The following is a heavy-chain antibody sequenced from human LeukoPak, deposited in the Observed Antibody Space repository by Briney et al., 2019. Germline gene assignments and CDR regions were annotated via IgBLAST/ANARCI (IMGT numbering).Heavy chain of an antibody. CDR2: ISSSGSTI. CDR1: GFTFSSYE. CDR3: ARLRLGELSLLDY. J-gene: IGHJ4*02. Sequence: GFLRLSCAASGFTFSSYEMNWVRQAPGKGLEWVSYISSSGSTIYYADSVKGRFTISRDNAKNSLYLQMNSLRAKDTAVYYCARLRLGELSLLDYWGQGTLATVSS. V-gene: IGHV3-48*03. D-gene: IGHD3-16*02.